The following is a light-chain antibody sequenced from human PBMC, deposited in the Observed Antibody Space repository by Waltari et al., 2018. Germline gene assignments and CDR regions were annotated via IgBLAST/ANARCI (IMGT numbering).Light chain of an antibody. J-gene: IGLJ2*01. CDR2: DDS. V-gene: IGLV3-21*03. Sequence: SYVLTQPSSVSVAPGKTATITCGGSDIGRKSGHLLQQKPGQAPVLVVSDDSDRPSGIPERFSGSNSGSTATLTISRVEAGDEADYFCQVWDSTSDHVVFGGGTKLTVL. CDR3: QVWDSTSDHVV. CDR1: DIGRKS.